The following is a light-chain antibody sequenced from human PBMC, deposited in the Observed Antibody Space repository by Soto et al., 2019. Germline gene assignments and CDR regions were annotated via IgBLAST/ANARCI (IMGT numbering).Light chain of an antibody. V-gene: IGKV3-20*01. Sequence: VTQSPTTQPVSPGLRSPPACRASQSVSSNLAWYQQKNGQAPRVFIYGASSRATGTPDRFSGSAYGTDFNLTISRLEPEDFGVFFCQQYGNSPLTFGKGTKVDI. CDR1: QSVSSN. CDR2: GAS. CDR3: QQYGNSPLT. J-gene: IGKJ1*01.